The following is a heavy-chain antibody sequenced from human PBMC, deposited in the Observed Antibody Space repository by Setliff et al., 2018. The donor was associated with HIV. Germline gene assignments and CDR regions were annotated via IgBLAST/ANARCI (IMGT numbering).Heavy chain of an antibody. D-gene: IGHD3-22*01. J-gene: IGHJ4*02. V-gene: IGHV7-4-1*02. CDR1: GYSFTTYS. CDR2: IHTSTGKP. Sequence: ASVKVSCKASGYSFTTYSINWLRQAPGQGPEWMGWIHTSTGKPTYVRDFTGRFVFSLDTSVNTAFLQISDLKTEDTAVYYCARNSPFPPSSGAHFDFWGPGTLVTVSS. CDR3: ARNSPFPPSSGAHFDF.